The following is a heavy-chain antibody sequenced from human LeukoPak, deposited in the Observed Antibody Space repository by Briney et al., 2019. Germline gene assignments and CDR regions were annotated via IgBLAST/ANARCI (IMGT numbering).Heavy chain of an antibody. D-gene: IGHD3-10*01. J-gene: IGHJ4*02. V-gene: IGHV4-39*01. CDR2: IYYSGST. Sequence: SETLSLTCTVSGGSISSSSYYWGWIRQPPGKGLEWIGTIYYSGSTYYNPSLKSRVTISVDTSKNQFSLKLSSVTAADTAVYYCARCTMVRGVGPTTFDYWGQGTLVTVSP. CDR1: GGSISSSSYY. CDR3: ARCTMVRGVGPTTFDY.